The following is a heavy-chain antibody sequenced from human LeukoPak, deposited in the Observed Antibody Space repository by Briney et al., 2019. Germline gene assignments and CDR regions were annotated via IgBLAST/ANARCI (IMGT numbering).Heavy chain of an antibody. J-gene: IGHJ6*02. CDR3: ARTSRHYYGSGKNLTPWPAGLDV. V-gene: IGHV4-59*01. CDR1: GGSFSDYY. Sequence: SETLSLTCTVSGGSFSDYYWTWIRQPPGKGLKWIGYSGSAKYNPSLKSRVTISTDTSKRHFSLTLSNVTAADTAVYYCARTSRHYYGSGKNLTPWPAGLDVWGPGTTVTVS. CDR2: SGSA. D-gene: IGHD3-10*01.